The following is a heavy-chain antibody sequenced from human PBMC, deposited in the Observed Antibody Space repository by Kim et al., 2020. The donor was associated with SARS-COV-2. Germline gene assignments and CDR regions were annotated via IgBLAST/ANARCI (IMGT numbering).Heavy chain of an antibody. CDR3: ARDEAVGGVRGRGMDV. V-gene: IGHV4-31*03. D-gene: IGHD3-16*01. Sequence: SETLSLTCTVSGGSISSGGYYWRWIRQHPGKGLEWIGYIYYSGSTYYNPSLKSRVTISVDTSKNQFSLKLSSVTAADTAVYYCARDEAVGGVRGRGMDVWGQGTTVTVSS. CDR2: IYYSGST. CDR1: GGSISSGGYY. J-gene: IGHJ6*02.